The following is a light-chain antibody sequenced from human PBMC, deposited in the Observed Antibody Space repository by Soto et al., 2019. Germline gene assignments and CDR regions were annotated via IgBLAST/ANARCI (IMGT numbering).Light chain of an antibody. CDR2: DPS. CDR1: QSVRTY. J-gene: IGKJ5*01. V-gene: IGKV3-11*01. Sequence: EIVLTQSPITLSLSPGERATLXXRASQSVRTYLAWYQVKPGQAPRLVXYDPSRRASGFPARFSGSGSGTDLTLTISSLEPEDFALYYCQQRNPWPPSTFGQGTRLEIK. CDR3: QQRNPWPPST.